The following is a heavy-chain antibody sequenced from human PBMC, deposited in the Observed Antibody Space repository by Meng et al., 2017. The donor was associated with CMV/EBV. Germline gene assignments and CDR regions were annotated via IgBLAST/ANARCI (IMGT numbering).Heavy chain of an antibody. CDR3: ARGGSPDIVVVPAAIEFDY. Sequence: SVQVSCKASRGTFISYTISGVRQAPGQGLEWMGRIIPILGIANYAQKFQGRVTITADKSTSTAYMELSSLRSEDTAVYYCARGGSPDIVVVPAAIEFDYWGQGTLVTVSS. CDR1: RGTFISYT. CDR2: IIPILGIA. J-gene: IGHJ4*02. V-gene: IGHV1-69*02. D-gene: IGHD2-2*02.